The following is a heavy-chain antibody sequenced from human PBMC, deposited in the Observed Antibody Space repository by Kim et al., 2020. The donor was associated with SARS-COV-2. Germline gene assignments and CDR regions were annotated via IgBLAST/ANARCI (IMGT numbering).Heavy chain of an antibody. CDR3: ARGSLSEDYDFWSGRNWFAP. CDR1: GFTFSSYS. J-gene: IGHJ5*02. Sequence: GGSLRLSCAASGFTFSSYSMNWVRQAPGKGLEWVSSISSSSYIYYADSVKGRFTISRDNAKNSLYLQMNSLRAEDTAVYYCARGSLSEDYDFWSGRNWFAPWGQGTLVTVSS. D-gene: IGHD3-3*01. V-gene: IGHV3-21*01. CDR2: ISSSSYI.